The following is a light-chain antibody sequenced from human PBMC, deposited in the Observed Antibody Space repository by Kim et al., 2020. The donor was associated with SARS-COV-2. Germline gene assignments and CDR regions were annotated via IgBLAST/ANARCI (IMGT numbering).Light chain of an antibody. CDR2: WAS. CDR1: QNVLYSSNNQNY. V-gene: IGKV4-1*01. CDR3: QQYYSTPYT. Sequence: ATINCKSSQNVLYSSNNQNYLAWYQQKPGQPPKLLIYWASTREYGVPDRFSGSGSGTDFTLTISSLQAEDVAVYYCQQYYSTPYTFGQGTKLEI. J-gene: IGKJ2*01.